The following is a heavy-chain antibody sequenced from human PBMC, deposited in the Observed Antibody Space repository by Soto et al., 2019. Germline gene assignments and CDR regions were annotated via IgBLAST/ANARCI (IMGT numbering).Heavy chain of an antibody. CDR3: ARDWNCSGGSCYFYAFDI. D-gene: IGHD2-15*01. CDR2: IYYSGST. CDR1: GGSVSSGSYY. J-gene: IGHJ3*02. Sequence: QVQLQESGPGLVKPSETLSLTCTVSGGSVSSGSYYWSWIRQPPGKGLAWIGYIYYSGSTNYNPSLKSRVTISVDTSKNQFSLKLSSVTAADTAVYYCARDWNCSGGSCYFYAFDIWGQGTMVTVSS. V-gene: IGHV4-61*01.